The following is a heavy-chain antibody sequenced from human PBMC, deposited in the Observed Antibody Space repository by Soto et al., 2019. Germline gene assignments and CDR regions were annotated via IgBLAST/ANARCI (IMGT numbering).Heavy chain of an antibody. CDR3: ATESYYHWQY. Sequence: EVQLAESGGDLVQPGGSLRLSCAASGFTFSGYWMAWVRQAPGKGLEWVANIKQDGSVKYYVDSLKGRFTISRDNAKNSLYLQMDSLRAEDTAVYFCATESYYHWQYWGQGTLVTVSS. V-gene: IGHV3-7*01. CDR2: IKQDGSVK. CDR1: GFTFSGYW. D-gene: IGHD3-9*01. J-gene: IGHJ4*02.